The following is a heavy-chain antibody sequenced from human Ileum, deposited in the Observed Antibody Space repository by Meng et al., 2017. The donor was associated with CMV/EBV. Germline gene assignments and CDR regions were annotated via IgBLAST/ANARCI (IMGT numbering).Heavy chain of an antibody. Sequence: SGFTFSDHYIDWVRQAPGKGLEWVGRSRPRANDYSTDYAASMKGRFTISRDDSENSLYLQMNSLKTEDTAVYYCVRVKIVATILDYWGQGTLVTVSS. J-gene: IGHJ4*02. D-gene: IGHD5-12*01. CDR3: VRVKIVATILDY. CDR1: GFTFSDHY. V-gene: IGHV3-72*01. CDR2: SRPRANDYST.